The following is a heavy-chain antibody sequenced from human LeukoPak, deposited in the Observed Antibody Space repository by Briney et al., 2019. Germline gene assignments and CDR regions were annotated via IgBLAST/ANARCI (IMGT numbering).Heavy chain of an antibody. Sequence: GGSLRLSCAASGFTFSNYAMSWVRQAPGKGLEWVAGIQYDGSKTYYGDSVKGRFSISRDNSRNTLYLQMSSLRAEDTAVYSCARDVDTSNHMSIFDPWGQGTLVTVSS. CDR2: IQYDGSKT. CDR1: GFTFSNYA. J-gene: IGHJ5*02. D-gene: IGHD2-21*01. V-gene: IGHV3-33*08. CDR3: ARDVDTSNHMSIFDP.